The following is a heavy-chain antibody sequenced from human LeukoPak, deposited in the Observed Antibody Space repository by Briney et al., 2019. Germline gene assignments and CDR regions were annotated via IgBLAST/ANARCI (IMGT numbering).Heavy chain of an antibody. CDR3: ARSGSSGWYVAYYYYYMDV. D-gene: IGHD6-19*01. V-gene: IGHV3-23*01. CDR1: GFTFSSYA. J-gene: IGHJ6*03. CDR2: ISGSGGST. Sequence: GGSLRLSCAASGFTFSSYAMSWVRQAPGKGLEWVSAISGSGGSTYYADSVKGRFTISRDNSKNTLYLQMNSLRAEDTAVYYCARSGSSGWYVAYYYYYMDVWGKGTTVTVSS.